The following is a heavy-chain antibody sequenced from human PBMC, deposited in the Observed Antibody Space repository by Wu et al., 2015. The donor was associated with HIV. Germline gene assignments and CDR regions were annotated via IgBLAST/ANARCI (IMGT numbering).Heavy chain of an antibody. V-gene: IGHV1-69*01. J-gene: IGHJ4*02. CDR3: ARDDILGTSFDY. D-gene: IGHD2-21*01. Sequence: QVQLVQSGAEVKKPGASVKVSCKASGYTFTSYGISWVRQAPGQGLEWMGAIIPLFGTTNYTQKFQGRVTITADESTGTGYMELNSLKSDDTAVYYCARDDILGTSFDYWGQGTLVTVSS. CDR1: GYTFTSYG. CDR2: IIPLFGTT.